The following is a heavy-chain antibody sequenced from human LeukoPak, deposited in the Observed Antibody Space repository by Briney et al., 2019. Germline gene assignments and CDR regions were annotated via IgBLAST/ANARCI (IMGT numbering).Heavy chain of an antibody. CDR2: ISSSGSTI. CDR3: ATDGVKVGPTAFAY. CDR1: GFTFRSYE. Sequence: PGGSLRLSCAAFGFTFRSYEMNWVCQAPGKGLEWVSYISSSGSTIYYADSVKGRFTISRDNAKNSLYLQVRSLRDEDTAVYYCATDGVKVGPTAFAYWGQGTLVTVSS. V-gene: IGHV3-48*03. J-gene: IGHJ4*02. D-gene: IGHD1-26*01.